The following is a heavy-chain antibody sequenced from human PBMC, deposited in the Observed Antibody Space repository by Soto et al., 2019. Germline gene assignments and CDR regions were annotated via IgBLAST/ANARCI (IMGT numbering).Heavy chain of an antibody. V-gene: IGHV1-46*03. CDR2: INPTGGST. J-gene: IGHJ4*02. CDR1: GYTFTNYF. D-gene: IGHD2-15*01. CDR3: ARDRYCSGGSCQGYLHS. Sequence: ASVKVSCKASGYTFTNYFIHWVRQAPGQGLEWMGTINPTGGSTRYAQKFQGRVTMTRDTSTSTVYMDLSSLRSEDTAIYYCARDRYCSGGSCQGYLHSLGQGPLVTVS.